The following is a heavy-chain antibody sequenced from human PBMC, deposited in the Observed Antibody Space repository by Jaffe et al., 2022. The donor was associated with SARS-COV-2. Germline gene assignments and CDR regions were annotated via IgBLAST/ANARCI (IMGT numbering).Heavy chain of an antibody. J-gene: IGHJ4*02. CDR2: ISGSGDST. Sequence: EVQLLESGGGLVQPGGSLRLSCAGSGFTFSNYAMSWVRQAPGKGLEWVSGISGSGDSTYYADSVKGRFTISRDNSKNTLYLQMNSLRAEDTAVYYCAKGHYGSGSYFHWGQGTLVTVSS. CDR1: GFTFSNYA. D-gene: IGHD3-10*01. CDR3: AKGHYGSGSYFH. V-gene: IGHV3-23*01.